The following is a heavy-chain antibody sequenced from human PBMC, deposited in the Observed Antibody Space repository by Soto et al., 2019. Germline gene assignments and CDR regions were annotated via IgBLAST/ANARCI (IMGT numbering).Heavy chain of an antibody. J-gene: IGHJ4*02. CDR2: ISVNNGDT. V-gene: IGHV1-18*01. D-gene: IGHD3-3*01. CDR3: TRDTYSFWSGPSFFSF. CDR1: GYTFSNVG. Sequence: VASVKVSCKASGYTFSNVGIGWVRQAPGQGLEWMGWISVNNGDTKYAQKFQGRVTMTTDTSTSTAYMEMRSLRAEDTALYRCTRDTYSFWSGPSFFSFWGQGTLVTVSS.